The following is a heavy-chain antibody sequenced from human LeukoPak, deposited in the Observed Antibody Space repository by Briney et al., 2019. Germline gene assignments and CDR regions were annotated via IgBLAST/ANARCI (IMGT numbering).Heavy chain of an antibody. CDR2: MNPNSGNT. CDR1: GYTFTGYY. V-gene: IGHV1-8*02. CDR3: ARGRDYVWGSYRQLNDAFDI. J-gene: IGHJ3*02. Sequence: ASVKVSCKASGYTFTGYYMHWVRQAPGQGLEWMGWMNPNSGNTGYAQKFQGRVTMTRSTSISTAYMELSSLRSEDTAVYYCARGRDYVWGSYRQLNDAFDIWGQGTMVTVSS. D-gene: IGHD3-16*02.